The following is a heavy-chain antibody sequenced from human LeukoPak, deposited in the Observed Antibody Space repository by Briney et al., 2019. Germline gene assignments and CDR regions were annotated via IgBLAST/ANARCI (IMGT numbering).Heavy chain of an antibody. V-gene: IGHV3-66*01. CDR1: GFTFSTYW. CDR2: IYRGGST. D-gene: IGHD2-15*01. Sequence: GGSLRLSCVASGFTFSTYWMSWVRQAPGKGLEWVSVIYRGGSTYYADSVKGRFTISRDNSKSTLYLQMNSLRAEDTAVYYCARDPCSGGSCYSDYWGQGTLVTVSS. J-gene: IGHJ4*02. CDR3: ARDPCSGGSCYSDY.